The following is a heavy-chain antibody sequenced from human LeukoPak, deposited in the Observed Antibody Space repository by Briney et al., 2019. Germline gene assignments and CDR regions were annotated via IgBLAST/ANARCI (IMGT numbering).Heavy chain of an antibody. CDR1: GFTFSSYW. CDR3: AKDSSDYYFDY. V-gene: IGHV3-21*01. Sequence: GGSLRLSCVASGFTFSSYWMSWVRQAPGKGLEWVSSISSSSSYIYYADSVKGRFTISRDNSKNTLYVQMNSLRPDDTAVYYCAKDSSDYYFDYWGQGTLVTVSS. CDR2: ISSSSSYI. J-gene: IGHJ4*02. D-gene: IGHD3-22*01.